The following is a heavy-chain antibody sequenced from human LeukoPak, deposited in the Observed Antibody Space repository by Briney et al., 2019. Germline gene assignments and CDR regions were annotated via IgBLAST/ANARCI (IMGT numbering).Heavy chain of an antibody. J-gene: IGHJ5*02. CDR2: ISAYNGNT. Sequence: ASVKVSCKASGYTFTSYGISWVRQAPGQGLEWMGWISAYNGNTNYAQKLQGRVTMTTDTSTSTAYMELRSLRSDDTAVYYCSTVVVPAAIGGYWFDPWGQGTLVTVSS. CDR3: STVVVPAAIGGYWFDP. CDR1: GYTFTSYG. V-gene: IGHV1-18*01. D-gene: IGHD2-2*01.